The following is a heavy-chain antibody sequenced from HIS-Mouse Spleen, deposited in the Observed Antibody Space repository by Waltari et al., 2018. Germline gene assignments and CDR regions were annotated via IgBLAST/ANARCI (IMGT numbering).Heavy chain of an antibody. CDR1: SFHLRSYA. CDR2: IQYDGSNK. D-gene: IGHD6-6*01. Sequence: QVQLVVSWGGVGQPGRSLILPCSSSSFHLRSYAMHWFRQAAGKGLEWVAVIQYDGSNKYYADSVKGRFTISRDNSKITLYLQMNSLRAEDTAVYYCASHHIAALDYWGQGTLVTVSS. V-gene: IGHV3-30-3*01. CDR3: ASHHIAALDY. J-gene: IGHJ4*02.